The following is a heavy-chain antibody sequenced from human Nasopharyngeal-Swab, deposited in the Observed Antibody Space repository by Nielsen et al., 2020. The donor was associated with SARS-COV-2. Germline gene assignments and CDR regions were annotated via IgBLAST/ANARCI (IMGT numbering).Heavy chain of an antibody. V-gene: IGHV3-21*01. J-gene: IGHJ4*02. CDR3: ASDSRY. D-gene: IGHD2-2*01. Sequence: GGSLRLSCAASGFTFSDYTMNWVRQAPGQGLEWVSSISSSGSYMYYTDSVKGRFTMSRDNAKNSLYLQMNSLRAEDTAVYYCASDSRYWGQGTPVTVSS. CDR1: GFTFSDYT. CDR2: ISSSGSYM.